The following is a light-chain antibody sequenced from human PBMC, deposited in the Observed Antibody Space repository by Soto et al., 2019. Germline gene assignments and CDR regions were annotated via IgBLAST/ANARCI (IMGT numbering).Light chain of an antibody. V-gene: IGKV4-1*01. CDR3: QQYYTTPPT. Sequence: DTVMPQSPDSLAVSLGERATIHYNPSQSVFYRSNNKSFLAWYQQKPGQPPKLVSYWASTRESGVPDRFSGSGSGTDFTLTISSVQAEDVEVYYCQQYYTTPPTFGQGTKVEI. CDR1: QSVFYRSNNKSF. J-gene: IGKJ1*01. CDR2: WAS.